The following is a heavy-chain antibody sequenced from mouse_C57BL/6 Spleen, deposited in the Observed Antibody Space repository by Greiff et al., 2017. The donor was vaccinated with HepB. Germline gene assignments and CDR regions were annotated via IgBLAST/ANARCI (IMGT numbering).Heavy chain of an antibody. V-gene: IGHV5-17*01. CDR1: GFTFSDYG. J-gene: IGHJ4*01. Sequence: EVQLVESGGGLVKPGGSLKLSCAASGFTFSDYGMHWVRQAPEKGLEWVAYISSGSSTIYYADTGKGRFTISRDNAKNTLFLQMTSLRSEDTAMYYCASHYDYDEGYAMDYWGQGTSVTVSS. D-gene: IGHD2-4*01. CDR2: ISSGSSTI. CDR3: ASHYDYDEGYAMDY.